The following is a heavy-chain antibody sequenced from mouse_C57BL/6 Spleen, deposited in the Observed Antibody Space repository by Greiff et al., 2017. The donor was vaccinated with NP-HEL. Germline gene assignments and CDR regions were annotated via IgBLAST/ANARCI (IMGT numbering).Heavy chain of an antibody. CDR2: IYPGDGDT. Sequence: QVQLKQSGPELVKPGASVKISCKASGYAFSSSWMNWVKQRPGKGLEWIGRIYPGDGDTNYNGKFKGKATLTADKSSSTAYMQLSSLTSEDSVVYFCARSYLLRYAMDYWGQGTSVTVSS. CDR1: GYAFSSSW. CDR3: ARSYLLRYAMDY. V-gene: IGHV1-82*01. D-gene: IGHD2-1*01. J-gene: IGHJ4*01.